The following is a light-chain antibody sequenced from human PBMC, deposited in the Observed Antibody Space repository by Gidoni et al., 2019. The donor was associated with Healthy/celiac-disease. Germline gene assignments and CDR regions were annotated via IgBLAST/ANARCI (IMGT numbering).Light chain of an antibody. CDR3: QQYNKWPPGT. V-gene: IGKV3-15*01. CDR1: QSVSSN. CDR2: GAS. Sequence: EVVMTQSPATLSVSPGERVTLPCRASQSVSSNLAWYQQKLGQAPRLLIYGASTRATGIPARFSGSGSGTEFTLTISSLQSEDFAVYYCQQYNKWPPGTFGQGTKLEVK. J-gene: IGKJ2*01.